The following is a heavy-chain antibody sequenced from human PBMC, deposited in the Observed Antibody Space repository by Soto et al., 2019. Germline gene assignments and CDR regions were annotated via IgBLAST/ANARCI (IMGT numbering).Heavy chain of an antibody. D-gene: IGHD6-13*01. Sequence: VGSLRLSCTASGFTFSSYAMSWVRQAPGKGLEWVSAISGGGGSTYYADSVKGRFTISRDNSKNTLYLQMNSLRAEDTAVYYCAKGAAAGFYYYYGMDVWGRGTTVTVSS. V-gene: IGHV3-23*01. CDR3: AKGAAAGFYYYYGMDV. CDR2: ISGGGGST. J-gene: IGHJ6*02. CDR1: GFTFSSYA.